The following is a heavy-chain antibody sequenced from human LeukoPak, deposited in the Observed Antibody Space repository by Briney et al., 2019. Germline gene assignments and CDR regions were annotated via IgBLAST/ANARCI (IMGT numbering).Heavy chain of an antibody. V-gene: IGHV3-23*01. D-gene: IGHD1-26*01. Sequence: GGSLRLSCAGSGFTFNNYAMSWVRQTPRKGLEWVSTISISGDGTYYADPVKGRFTMSRDKSKNTLYLQMSSLRAEDTAVYYCAKGGKWDVTPFDYWGQGTLVTVSS. CDR2: ISISGDGT. CDR1: GFTFNNYA. J-gene: IGHJ4*02. CDR3: AKGGKWDVTPFDY.